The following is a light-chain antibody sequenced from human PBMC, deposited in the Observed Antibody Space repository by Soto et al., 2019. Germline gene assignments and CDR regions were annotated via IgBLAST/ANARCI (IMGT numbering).Light chain of an antibody. Sequence: QSALTQPASVSGSPGQSITISCTGTSHDIGGYKYVYWYQQHPGKAPKLMIYEVSNRPSGVSNRFSGSKSGNTASLTISGLQTEDEADYYCCAYTSTSGLQVFGTGTKVTVL. V-gene: IGLV2-14*01. CDR1: SHDIGGYKY. CDR2: EVS. J-gene: IGLJ1*01. CDR3: CAYTSTSGLQV.